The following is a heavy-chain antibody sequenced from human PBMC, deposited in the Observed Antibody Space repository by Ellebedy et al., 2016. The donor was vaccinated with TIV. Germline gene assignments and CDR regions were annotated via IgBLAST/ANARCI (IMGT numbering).Heavy chain of an antibody. J-gene: IGHJ6*03. CDR1: GGSFSGYY. Sequence: GSLRLXXAVYGGSFSGYYWSWIRQPPGKGLEWIGEINHSGSTNYNPSLKSRVTISVDTSKNQFSLKLSSVTAADTAVYYCARGRSGCSSTSCYKRSYYMDVWGKGTTVTVSS. V-gene: IGHV4-34*01. D-gene: IGHD2-2*02. CDR2: INHSGST. CDR3: ARGRSGCSSTSCYKRSYYMDV.